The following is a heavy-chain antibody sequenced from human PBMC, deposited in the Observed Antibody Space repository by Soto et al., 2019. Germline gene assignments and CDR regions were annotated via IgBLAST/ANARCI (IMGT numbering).Heavy chain of an antibody. D-gene: IGHD4-17*01. CDR1: GGSISSGGYF. CDR2: IYHSGST. V-gene: IGHV4-30-2*01. CDR3: ARDRSLTSPMTTVTTLDY. J-gene: IGHJ4*02. Sequence: TSETLSLTCAVSGGSISSGGYFWSWIRQPPGKGLEWIGYIYHSGSTYYNPSLKSRVSISVDRSKNQFSLKLSSVTAADTAVYYCARDRSLTSPMTTVTTLDYWGQGTLVTVSS.